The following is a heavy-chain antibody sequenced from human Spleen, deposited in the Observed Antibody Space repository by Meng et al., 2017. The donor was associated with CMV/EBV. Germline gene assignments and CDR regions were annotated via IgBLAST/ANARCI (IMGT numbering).Heavy chain of an antibody. D-gene: IGHD2-2*01. J-gene: IGHJ4*02. CDR1: GGSITSYY. V-gene: IGHV4-59*01. CDR2: IYYSGNT. CDR3: ARVRRYCSSTSCYAGHYFDY. Sequence: SETLSLTCTVSGGSITSYYWSWIRQPPGKGLEWIGYIYYSGNTNYNPSLKSRVTISVDTSKNHFSLKLRSVTAADSAVYYCARVRRYCSSTSCYAGHYFDYWGQGTLVTVSS.